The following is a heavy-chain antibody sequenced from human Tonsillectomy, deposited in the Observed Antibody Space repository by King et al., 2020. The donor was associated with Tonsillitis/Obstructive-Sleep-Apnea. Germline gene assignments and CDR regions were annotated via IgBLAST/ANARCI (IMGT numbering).Heavy chain of an antibody. D-gene: IGHD3-22*01. J-gene: IGHJ4*02. Sequence: VQLVESGGGLVQPGGSLRLSCAASGFTFSSYAMSWVRQAPGKGLECVSAISGSGGSTYYADSVKGRFTISRDNSKNTLYLQMNSLRAEDTAVYYCAKGLFYYDSSGYYEPFDYWGQGTLVTVSS. V-gene: IGHV3-23*04. CDR1: GFTFSSYA. CDR2: ISGSGGST. CDR3: AKGLFYYDSSGYYEPFDY.